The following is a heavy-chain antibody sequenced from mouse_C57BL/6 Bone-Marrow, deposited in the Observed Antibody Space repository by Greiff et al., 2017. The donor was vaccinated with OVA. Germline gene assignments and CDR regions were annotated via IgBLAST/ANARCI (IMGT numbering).Heavy chain of an antibody. D-gene: IGHD1-1*01. Sequence: QVQLKESGPELVKPGASVKLSCKASGYTFTSYDINWVKQRPGQGLEWIGWIYPRDGSTKYNEKFKGKATLTVDTSSSTAYMELHSLTSEDSAVYFCARGFITTVVAKDYAMDYWGQGTSVTVSS. J-gene: IGHJ4*01. V-gene: IGHV1-85*01. CDR3: ARGFITTVVAKDYAMDY. CDR1: GYTFTSYD. CDR2: IYPRDGST.